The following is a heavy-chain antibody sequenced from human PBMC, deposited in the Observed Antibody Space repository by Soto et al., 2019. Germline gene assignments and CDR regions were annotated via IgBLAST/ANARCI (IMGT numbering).Heavy chain of an antibody. CDR1: GGSFKSGSYS. CDR3: ARDFAYFDS. D-gene: IGHD3-3*01. V-gene: IGHV4-61*01. CDR2: VYHTGRT. J-gene: IGHJ4*02. Sequence: QVQLQESGPGLVKPSDTLSLTCTVSGGSFKSGSYSWSWIRQPPGKGLEWIGYVYHTGRTSYNPSHKSRVSISMDPSKNQFSLNLDSVTAADTAVYFCARDFAYFDSWGQGTLVTVSS.